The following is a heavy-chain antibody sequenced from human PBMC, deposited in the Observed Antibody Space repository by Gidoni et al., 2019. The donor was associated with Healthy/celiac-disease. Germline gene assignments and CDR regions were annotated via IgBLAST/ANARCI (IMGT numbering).Heavy chain of an antibody. Sequence: EVQLVESGGGLVKPGGSLRLACTASGFTFSSSSMHWARQAPGKGLEWVSSISSSSSYIYYADSVKGRFTISRDNAKNSLYLQMNSLRAEDTAVYYCARGRRADYYDSSGQPQNLFDYWGQGTLVTVSS. CDR2: ISSSSSYI. D-gene: IGHD3-22*01. CDR1: GFTFSSSS. CDR3: ARGRRADYYDSSGQPQNLFDY. V-gene: IGHV3-21*01. J-gene: IGHJ4*02.